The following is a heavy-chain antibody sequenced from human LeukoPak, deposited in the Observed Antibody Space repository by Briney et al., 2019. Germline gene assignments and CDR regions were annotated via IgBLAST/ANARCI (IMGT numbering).Heavy chain of an antibody. D-gene: IGHD6-19*01. CDR3: ARAHPTVAGTRSHAFDI. Sequence: GSSVKASCKASGGTFSSYAISWVRQAPGQGLEWMGGIIPIFGTANYAQKFQGRVTITTDESTSTAYMELSSLRSEDTAVYYCARAHPTVAGTRSHAFDIWGQGTMVTVSS. CDR1: GGTFSSYA. J-gene: IGHJ3*02. CDR2: IIPIFGTA. V-gene: IGHV1-69*05.